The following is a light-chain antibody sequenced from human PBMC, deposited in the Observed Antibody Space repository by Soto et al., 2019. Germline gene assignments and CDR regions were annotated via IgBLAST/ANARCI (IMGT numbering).Light chain of an antibody. V-gene: IGKV3-20*01. CDR2: DAS. CDR1: QSVDIN. Sequence: EIVMTQSPATLSVSPGERVTLSCRASQSVDINLAWYQQKPGQAPRLLIYDASSRPTDIPARFSGSGSGTDFTLTISRLEPEDFAVYYCQQYGSSPWTFGQGTKVDIK. J-gene: IGKJ1*01. CDR3: QQYGSSPWT.